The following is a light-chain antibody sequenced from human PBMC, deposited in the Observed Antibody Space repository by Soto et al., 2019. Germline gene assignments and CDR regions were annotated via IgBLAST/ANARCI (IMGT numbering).Light chain of an antibody. CDR1: SGHSSYI. J-gene: IGLJ2*01. Sequence: QLVLTQSSSASASLGSSVKLTCTLSSGHSSYIIAWHQQQPGKAPRYLMKLEGSGSYNKVSGVPDRFSGSSSGADRYLTISNLQSEDEADYYCETGDSNSVVFGGGTQLTVL. CDR3: ETGDSNSVV. V-gene: IGLV4-60*03. CDR2: LEGSGSY.